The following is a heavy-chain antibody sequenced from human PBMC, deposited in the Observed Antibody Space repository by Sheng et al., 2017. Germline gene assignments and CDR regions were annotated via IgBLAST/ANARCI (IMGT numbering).Heavy chain of an antibody. CDR2: MNPSGVAT. J-gene: IGHJ5*02. CDR3: ARDANNWSFDL. D-gene: IGHD1-1*01. Sequence: QVQLVQSGAELKKPGASVKVSCQASGYTFSSYHLQWVRQAPGQGLEWMGTMNPSGVATEYAQRFQGRATMTRDTSTNTVYMELTSLTSEDTAIYYCARDANNWSFDLWGQGTLVTVSS. V-gene: IGHV1-46*01. CDR1: GYTFSSYH.